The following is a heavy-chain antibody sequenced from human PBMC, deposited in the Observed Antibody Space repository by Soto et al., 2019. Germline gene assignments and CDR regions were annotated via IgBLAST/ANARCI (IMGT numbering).Heavy chain of an antibody. D-gene: IGHD2-2*01. V-gene: IGHV4-31*03. CDR2: TSNSGST. CDR1: GGSITSSGYY. J-gene: IGHJ4*02. Sequence: QVQLQESGPGLVKPSQTLSLTCTVSGGSITSSGYYWSWIRQHPGEGLEWIGFTSNSGSTSYNPSLKRRVTISVDTSSNQFSLNLKSVTAADTAVYYGARGGGSTKVDYWGQATLFTVSP. CDR3: ARGGGSTKVDY.